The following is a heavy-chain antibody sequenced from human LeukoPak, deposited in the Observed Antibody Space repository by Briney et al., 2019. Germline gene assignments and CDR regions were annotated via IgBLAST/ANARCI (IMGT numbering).Heavy chain of an antibody. Sequence: GGSLRLSCAASGFTFSSYGMSWVRQAPGKGLEWVSSISSTSSYIFYADSVKGRFTISRDNAKNSLYLQMNGLRAEDTAVYYCARSSLAYCGGDCYSDLDYWGQGTMVTVSS. CDR1: GFTFSSYG. CDR3: ARSSLAYCGGDCYSDLDY. J-gene: IGHJ4*02. V-gene: IGHV3-21*06. CDR2: ISSTSSYI. D-gene: IGHD2-21*02.